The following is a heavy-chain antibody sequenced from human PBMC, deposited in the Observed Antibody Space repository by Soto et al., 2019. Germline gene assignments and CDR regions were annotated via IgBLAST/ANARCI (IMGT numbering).Heavy chain of an antibody. Sequence: GGSLRLSCAASGFTFSSYGLHCVRQAPGKGLEWLAVIWYDGSNKYYADSVKGRFTISRDNSKNTLYLQVNSLRAEDTAVYYCAKDLEGKWELAYTAFDYWGQGTLVTVSS. D-gene: IGHD1-26*01. CDR3: AKDLEGKWELAYTAFDY. J-gene: IGHJ4*02. CDR1: GFTFSSYG. V-gene: IGHV3-33*06. CDR2: IWYDGSNK.